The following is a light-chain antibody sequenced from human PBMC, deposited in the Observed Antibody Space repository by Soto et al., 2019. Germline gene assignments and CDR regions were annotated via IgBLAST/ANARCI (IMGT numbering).Light chain of an antibody. CDR1: RSLFYSPHNKSY. J-gene: IGKJ2*01. CDR2: WAS. V-gene: IGKV4-1*01. CDR3: QQYYRAPRT. Sequence: DIVMTQSPDSLAVSLGERATINCTSGRSLFYSPHNKSYLAWYQQKVGQPPQMLIYWASTRESGVPDRFRGSGSGTDFPLTISSVQADDVAVYCCQQYYRAPRTFGQGTKVE.